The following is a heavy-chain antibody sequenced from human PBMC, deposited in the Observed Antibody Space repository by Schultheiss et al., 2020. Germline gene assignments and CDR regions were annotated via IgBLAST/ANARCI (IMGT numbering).Heavy chain of an antibody. Sequence: GESLKISCKASGYTFTGYYMHWVRQAPGQGLEWMGRINPNSGGTNYAQKFQGRVTMTRDTSISTAYMELSRLRSDDTAVYYCARAPYFSRGANYGMDVWGQGTTVTVSS. J-gene: IGHJ6*02. D-gene: IGHD2/OR15-2a*01. V-gene: IGHV1-2*06. CDR1: GYTFTGYY. CDR2: INPNSGGT. CDR3: ARAPYFSRGANYGMDV.